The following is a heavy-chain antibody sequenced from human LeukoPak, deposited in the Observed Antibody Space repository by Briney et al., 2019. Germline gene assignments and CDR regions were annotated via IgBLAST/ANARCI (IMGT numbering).Heavy chain of an antibody. Sequence: SGGSLRLFCAASGFTDSINYMSWVRQAPGKALEWVSVIYNGGSTYYADSVKGRITISRDNSKDTLYLQMNSLRAEDTAVYYCARGCPYYDILTGYYPAMYYFDYWGQGTLVTVSS. CDR3: ARGCPYYDILTGYYPAMYYFDY. CDR1: GFTDSINY. J-gene: IGHJ4*02. V-gene: IGHV3-66*01. CDR2: IYNGGST. D-gene: IGHD3-9*01.